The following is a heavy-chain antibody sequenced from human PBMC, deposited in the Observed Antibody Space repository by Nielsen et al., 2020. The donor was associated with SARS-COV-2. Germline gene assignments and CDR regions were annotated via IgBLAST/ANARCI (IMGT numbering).Heavy chain of an antibody. Sequence: VRQAPGKGLEWVAVISYDGSNKYYADSVKGRFTISRDNSKNTLYLQMNSLRAEDTAVYYCARSYSGSYFNYFDYWGQGTLVTVSS. CDR2: ISYDGSNK. V-gene: IGHV3-30-3*01. D-gene: IGHD1-26*01. J-gene: IGHJ4*02. CDR3: ARSYSGSYFNYFDY.